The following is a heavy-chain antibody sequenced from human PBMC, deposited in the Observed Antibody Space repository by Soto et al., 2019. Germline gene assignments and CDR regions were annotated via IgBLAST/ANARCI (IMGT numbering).Heavy chain of an antibody. CDR2: VTFSGST. CDR3: AREAWADTARFEP. V-gene: IGHV4-31*03. D-gene: IGHD5-18*01. CDR1: GGSMTSGDYY. J-gene: IGHJ5*02. Sequence: QVQLQESGPGLLKPSQTLSLTCSVSGGSMTSGDYYWSWLRQHPGKGLEWIGYVTFSGSTYYNPFLKSRVTILVDSSKNRFALKLRSVAAADTAVYYCAREAWADTARFEPWGQGILVTVSS.